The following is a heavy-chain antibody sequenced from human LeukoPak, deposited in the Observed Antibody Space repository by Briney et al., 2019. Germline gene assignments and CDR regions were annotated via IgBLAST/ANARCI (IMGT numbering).Heavy chain of an antibody. Sequence: GGALRLSCEASGFTFNSYAMRWVRQAPGKGLEWVSSISGSGGSTYYADSVKGRFTISRDNSKNTLYLQMNSLRARDTAVYCCAKVVRVGAIDYWGQGTLVTVSS. CDR1: GFTFNSYA. CDR2: ISGSGGST. V-gene: IGHV3-23*01. J-gene: IGHJ4*02. D-gene: IGHD1-26*01. CDR3: AKVVRVGAIDY.